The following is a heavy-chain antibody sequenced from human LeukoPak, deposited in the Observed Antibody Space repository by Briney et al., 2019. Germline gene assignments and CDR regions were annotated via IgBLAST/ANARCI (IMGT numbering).Heavy chain of an antibody. J-gene: IGHJ4*02. CDR2: IRQDGSEK. CDR1: GFTFSSAW. CDR3: AKRSLFWSGFLDY. D-gene: IGHD3-3*01. Sequence: PGGSLRLSCVASGFTFSSAWMHWVRQAPGKGLEWVANIRQDGSEKYYVDSVKGRFTISRDNSKNTLYLQMNSLRAEDTAVYYCAKRSLFWSGFLDYWGQGTLVTVSS. V-gene: IGHV3-7*03.